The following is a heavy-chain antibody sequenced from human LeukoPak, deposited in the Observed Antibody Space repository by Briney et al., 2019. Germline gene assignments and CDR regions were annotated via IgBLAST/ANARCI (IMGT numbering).Heavy chain of an antibody. J-gene: IGHJ5*02. V-gene: IGHV1-46*01. CDR1: GYSFTTYY. CDR2: INPSGGST. CDR3: AREIVVVPSAMGFDP. Sequence: ASAKVSCKASGYSFTTYYIHWARQAPGQGLEWMGVINPSGGSTSFAQKFQARLTMTRDTSTSTVYMELSGLSSEDTAVYYCAREIVVVPSAMGFDPWGQGTLVTVSS. D-gene: IGHD2-2*01.